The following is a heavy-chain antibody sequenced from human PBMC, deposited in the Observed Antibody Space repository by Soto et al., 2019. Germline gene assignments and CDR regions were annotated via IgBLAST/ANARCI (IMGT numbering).Heavy chain of an antibody. CDR1: GFTFSSYS. J-gene: IGHJ4*02. Sequence: EVQLVESGGGLVKPGGSLRLSCAASGFTFSSYSMNWVRQAPGKGLEWVLSISSSSSYIYYADSVKGRFTISRDNAKNSLYLQMNSLRAEDTAVYYCARGVYYYDSSGYYGYWGQGTLVTVSS. CDR2: ISSSSSYI. CDR3: ARGVYYYDSSGYYGY. V-gene: IGHV3-21*01. D-gene: IGHD3-22*01.